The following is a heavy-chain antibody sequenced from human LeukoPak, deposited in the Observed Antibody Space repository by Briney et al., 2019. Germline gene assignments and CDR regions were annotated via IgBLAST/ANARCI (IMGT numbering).Heavy chain of an antibody. V-gene: IGHV3-21*01. D-gene: IGHD5/OR15-5a*01. Sequence: GGSLRLSCPASGFTFSDYSMSWVRQAPGKGLEWVSSISSSSDYIYYADSVKGRFTISRDNARNSLYLQVNSLRAEDTAVYCCARSRSVSNYKGMDVWGQGTTVTVSS. J-gene: IGHJ6*02. CDR2: ISSSSDYI. CDR3: ARSRSVSNYKGMDV. CDR1: GFTFSDYS.